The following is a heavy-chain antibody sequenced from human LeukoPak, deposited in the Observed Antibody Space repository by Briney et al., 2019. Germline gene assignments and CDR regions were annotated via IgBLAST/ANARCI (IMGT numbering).Heavy chain of an antibody. D-gene: IGHD6-13*01. CDR2: IKQDGSEK. CDR3: ASLPAAGTLDYYYYGMDV. J-gene: IGHJ6*02. V-gene: IGHV3-7*01. CDR1: GFTFSSYW. Sequence: GGSLRLSCAASGFTFSSYWMSWFRQAPGKGLEWVANIKQDGSEKYYVDSVKGRFTISRDNAKNSLYLQMNSLRAEDTAVYYCASLPAAGTLDYYYYGMDVWGQGTTVTVSS.